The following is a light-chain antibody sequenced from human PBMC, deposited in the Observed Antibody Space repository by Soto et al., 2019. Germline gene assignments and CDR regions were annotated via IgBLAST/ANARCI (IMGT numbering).Light chain of an antibody. J-gene: IGKJ1*01. V-gene: IGKV3-11*01. Sequence: EIVLTQSPGTPSLSPGERATLSCRASQSVFNYLAWYQQKPGQAPRLLIYDASDRATGIPARFTGSGSGTDFTLTISSLEPEDSAVYYCQHRSNWPRTFGQGTKVEIK. CDR3: QHRSNWPRT. CDR2: DAS. CDR1: QSVFNY.